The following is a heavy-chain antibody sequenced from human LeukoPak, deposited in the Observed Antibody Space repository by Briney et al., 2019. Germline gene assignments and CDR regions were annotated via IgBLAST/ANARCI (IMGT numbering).Heavy chain of an antibody. D-gene: IGHD6-19*01. V-gene: IGHV4-39*01. CDR3: ARGRAGDSSGWYSRTGFDY. Sequence: SETLSLTCTVSGGSIRSRGYYWGWIRQPPGRGLEWIANICDSGSTDYNPSLRSRVTISVDISKNQFSLKVTSVIAADTAVYYCARGRAGDSSGWYSRTGFDYWGQGTLVTVSS. J-gene: IGHJ4*02. CDR1: GGSIRSRGYY. CDR2: ICDSGST.